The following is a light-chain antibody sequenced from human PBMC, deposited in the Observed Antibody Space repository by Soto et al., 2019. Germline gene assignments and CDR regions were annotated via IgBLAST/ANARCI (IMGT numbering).Light chain of an antibody. V-gene: IGKV3-20*01. CDR2: DAS. CDR1: QSVSSY. CDR3: QHCGSSPIT. Sequence: EIVLTQSPATLSLSPGERATLSCRASQSVSSYLAWYQQKPGQAPRLLIYDASRRATGIPDRFSGSGSGTDFTLTISRLEPEDFAVYYCQHCGSSPITFGQGTRLEIK. J-gene: IGKJ5*01.